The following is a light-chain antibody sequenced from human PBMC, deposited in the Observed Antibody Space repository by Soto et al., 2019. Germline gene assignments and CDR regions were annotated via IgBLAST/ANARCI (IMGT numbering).Light chain of an antibody. CDR1: QSLSSN. Sequence: EIVMTQSPATLSVSPGERATLSCRASQSLSSNVAWYQQKPGQVPRLLIYGASIRATGIPARFSGSRSGTEFTLTISSLQSEDFAVYYCQQYNNWPFTFGPGTKVDIK. CDR3: QQYNNWPFT. J-gene: IGKJ3*01. CDR2: GAS. V-gene: IGKV3D-15*01.